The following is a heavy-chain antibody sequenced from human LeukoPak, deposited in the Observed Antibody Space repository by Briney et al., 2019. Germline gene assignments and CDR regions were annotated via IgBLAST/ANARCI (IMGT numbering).Heavy chain of an antibody. V-gene: IGHV4-59*02. Sequence: SETLSLTCTVSGASVRNEYWSWIRQPPGKGLEWIGYIHYSGSTNYNPSLKSRVTISVDTSKNQFSLKLSSVTAADTAVYYCAREAPYDYVWGSYRSDAFDIWGQGTMVTVSS. J-gene: IGHJ3*02. CDR1: GASVRNEY. D-gene: IGHD3-16*02. CDR2: IHYSGST. CDR3: AREAPYDYVWGSYRSDAFDI.